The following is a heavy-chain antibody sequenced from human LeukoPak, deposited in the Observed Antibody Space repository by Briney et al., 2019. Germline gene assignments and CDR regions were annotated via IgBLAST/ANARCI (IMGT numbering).Heavy chain of an antibody. CDR1: GGSISSHY. Sequence: PSETLSLTCTVSGGSISSHYWSWIRQPPGKGLEWIGYIYYSGSTNYNPSLKSRVTISVDTSKNQFSLNLSSVTAADTAVYYRAREGRNFDSYYFDYWGQGTLVTVSS. D-gene: IGHD3-9*01. J-gene: IGHJ4*02. CDR3: AREGRNFDSYYFDY. V-gene: IGHV4-59*11. CDR2: IYYSGST.